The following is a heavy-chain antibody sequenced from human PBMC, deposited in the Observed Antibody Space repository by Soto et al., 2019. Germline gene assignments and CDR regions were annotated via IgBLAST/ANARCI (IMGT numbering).Heavy chain of an antibody. CDR1: GFTFSSYG. D-gene: IGHD1-26*01. Sequence: GGSLRLSCAASGFTFSSYGMHWVRQAPGKGLEWVAVISYDGSNKYYADSVKGRFTISRDNSKNTLYLQMNSLRAEDTAVYYCAKEAGSTYYFDYWGQGTLVTV. J-gene: IGHJ4*02. CDR3: AKEAGSTYYFDY. CDR2: ISYDGSNK. V-gene: IGHV3-30*18.